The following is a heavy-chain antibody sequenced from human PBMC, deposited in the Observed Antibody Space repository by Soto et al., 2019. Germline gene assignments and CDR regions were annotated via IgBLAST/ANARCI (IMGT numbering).Heavy chain of an antibody. CDR1: GFNFSPYW. Sequence: EVHLLESGGGLVQPGESLRLSCAASGFNFSPYWMHWVRQPPGKGLEWVSHINADGSTTVYADSVKGRFTISRDNARNTLYLQMNSLRPEDTAVYYCARDRGNPDSFNIWGQGTMVTVSP. CDR3: ARDRGNPDSFNI. J-gene: IGHJ3*02. V-gene: IGHV3-74*01. CDR2: INADGSTT. D-gene: IGHD3-10*01.